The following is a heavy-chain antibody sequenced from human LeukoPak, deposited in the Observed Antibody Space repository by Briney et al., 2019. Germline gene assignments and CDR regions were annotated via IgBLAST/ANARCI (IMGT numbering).Heavy chain of an antibody. D-gene: IGHD3-22*01. Sequence: GGSLRLSCAASGFTVSSNYMSWVCQAPGKGLEWVSVIYSGGSTYYADSVKGRFTISRDNSKNTLYLQMNSLRAEDTAVYYCARGGYDSSGYLAYWGQGTLVTVSS. CDR2: IYSGGST. CDR3: ARGGYDSSGYLAY. J-gene: IGHJ4*02. V-gene: IGHV3-66*01. CDR1: GFTVSSNY.